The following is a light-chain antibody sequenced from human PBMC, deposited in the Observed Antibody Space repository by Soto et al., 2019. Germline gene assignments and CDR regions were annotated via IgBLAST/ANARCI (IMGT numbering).Light chain of an antibody. Sequence: ELVLTQSPGTLSLSPGERATLSCRARQSVSSSYLAWYQQKPGQAPTILIYGASSRATSIPDRFSGSGSGTDFSLTISRLEPDDFAVYYCQQYGSSPYTFGQGNKLEIK. V-gene: IGKV3-20*01. J-gene: IGKJ2*01. CDR3: QQYGSSPYT. CDR1: QSVSSSY. CDR2: GAS.